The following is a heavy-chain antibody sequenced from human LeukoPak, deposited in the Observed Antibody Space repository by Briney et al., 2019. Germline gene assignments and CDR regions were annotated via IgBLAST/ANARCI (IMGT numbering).Heavy chain of an antibody. CDR3: ARVFSSGWYSWGSFDY. D-gene: IGHD6-19*01. Sequence: SVKVSCKASGGTYSSYAISWVRQAPGQGLEWMGGIIPIFGTANYAQKFQGRVTITADESTSTAYMELSSLRSEDTAVYYCARVFSSGWYSWGSFDYWGQGTLVTVSS. CDR1: GGTYSSYA. J-gene: IGHJ4*02. CDR2: IIPIFGTA. V-gene: IGHV1-69*13.